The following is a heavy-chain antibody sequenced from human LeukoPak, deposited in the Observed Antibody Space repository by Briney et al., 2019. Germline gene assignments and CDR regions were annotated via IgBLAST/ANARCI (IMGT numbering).Heavy chain of an antibody. D-gene: IGHD3-9*01. V-gene: IGHV3-11*04. CDR3: AREGYDILTGYSSLDY. CDR2: ISSSGGNI. CDR1: GFTFSDYY. J-gene: IGHJ4*02. Sequence: GGSLRLSCAASGFTFSDYYMNWIRQSPGKGLEWVSYISSSGGNIYYADSVKGRFTISRDNAKNSLYLQMNSLRAEDTAVYYCAREGYDILTGYSSLDYWGQGTLVTVSS.